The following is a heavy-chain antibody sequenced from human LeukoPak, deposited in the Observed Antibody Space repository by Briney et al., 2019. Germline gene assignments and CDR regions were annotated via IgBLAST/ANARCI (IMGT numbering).Heavy chain of an antibody. J-gene: IGHJ5*02. Sequence: PSETLSLTCTVSGGSISSSSYYWGWIRRPPGTGLEWIGSIYYSGSTYYNPSLKSRVTISVDTSKNQFSLKLSSVTAADTAVYYCARHYYDSSGSPFLNWFDPWGQGTLVTVSS. D-gene: IGHD3-22*01. V-gene: IGHV4-39*01. CDR2: IYYSGST. CDR3: ARHYYDSSGSPFLNWFDP. CDR1: GGSISSSSYY.